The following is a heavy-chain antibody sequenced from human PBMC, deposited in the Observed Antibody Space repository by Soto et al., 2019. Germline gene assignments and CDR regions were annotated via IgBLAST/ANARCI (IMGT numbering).Heavy chain of an antibody. V-gene: IGHV3-30*18. D-gene: IGHD2-15*01. CDR3: AKPPVARGYFDY. J-gene: IGHJ4*02. Sequence: PGGSLRLSCAASGFTFSSYGMHWVRQAPGKGLEWVAVISSDGSNKYYADSVKGRFTISRDNSKNTLYLQMNSLRAEDTAVYYCAKPPVARGYFDYWGQGTLVTVYS. CDR2: ISSDGSNK. CDR1: GFTFSSYG.